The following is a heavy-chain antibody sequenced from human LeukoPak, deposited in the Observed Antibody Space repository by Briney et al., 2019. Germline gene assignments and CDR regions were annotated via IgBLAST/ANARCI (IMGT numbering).Heavy chain of an antibody. J-gene: IGHJ4*02. CDR2: ISYDGSNK. Sequence: GSLRLSCAASGFTFSSYAMHWVRQAPGKGLEWVAVISYDGSNKYYADSVKGRFTISRDNSKNTLFLQMNSLRAEDTAVYYCAKEASRGYSFPYTPIEKPYYFDYWGQGTLVTVSS. V-gene: IGHV3-30*04. D-gene: IGHD5-18*01. CDR1: GFTFSSYA. CDR3: AKEASRGYSFPYTPIEKPYYFDY.